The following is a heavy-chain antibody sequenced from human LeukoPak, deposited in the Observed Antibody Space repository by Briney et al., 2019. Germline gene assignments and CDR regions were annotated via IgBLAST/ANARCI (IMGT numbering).Heavy chain of an antibody. J-gene: IGHJ4*02. Sequence: GESLKISCDYSEHDFTNYWIAWVRQMPGKGLECMGIVRVGGSETKYSPSFQGRVTISADRNTAFLQWSTLKASDTAMYYCASQRWLQRQFDYWGQGTLVTVSS. CDR3: ASQRWLQRQFDY. D-gene: IGHD5-24*01. CDR1: EHDFTNYW. CDR2: VRVGGSET. V-gene: IGHV5-51*01.